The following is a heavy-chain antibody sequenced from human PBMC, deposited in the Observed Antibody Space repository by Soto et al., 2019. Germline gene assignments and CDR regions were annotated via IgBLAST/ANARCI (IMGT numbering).Heavy chain of an antibody. CDR3: AKAFYNGNSDFGY. Sequence: HLVESGGGLVQPGGSLRLSCAASGFSFSNYWMTWVRQAPGKGLEWVANINPDGGAKYYVESVKGRFSISRDNAKNSLYLQMSNLRAEDTAVYYCAKAFYNGNSDFGYWGQGTLVTVSS. CDR1: GFSFSNYW. J-gene: IGHJ4*02. CDR2: INPDGGAK. D-gene: IGHD3-10*01. V-gene: IGHV3-7*05.